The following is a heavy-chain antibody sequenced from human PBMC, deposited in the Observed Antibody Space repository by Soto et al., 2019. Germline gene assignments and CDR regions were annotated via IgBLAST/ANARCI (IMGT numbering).Heavy chain of an antibody. Sequence: QITLKESGPTLVKPTQTLTLTCTFSGFSLSTSGVGVGWIRQPPGKALEWLALIYWDDDKRYSPSLKSRLSITKDTSKNQVVLTMTNMDPVDTATYYCAHRRSGPLNGEFGEIWGKGTTVTVSS. CDR2: IYWDDDK. D-gene: IGHD3-10*01. CDR1: GFSLSTSGVG. J-gene: IGHJ6*04. CDR3: AHRRSGPLNGEFGEI. V-gene: IGHV2-5*02.